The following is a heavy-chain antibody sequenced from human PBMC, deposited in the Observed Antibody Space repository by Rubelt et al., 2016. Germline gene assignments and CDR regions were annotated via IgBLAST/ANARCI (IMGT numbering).Heavy chain of an antibody. CDR2: ISGSGGST. CDR3: AKDPLSRGSGSYTHFDY. D-gene: IGHD3-10*01. Sequence: GKGLEWVSAISGSGGSTYYADSVKGRFTISRDNSKNTLYLQMNSLRAEDTAVYYCAKDPLSRGSGSYTHFDYWGQGTLVTVSS. V-gene: IGHV3-23*01. J-gene: IGHJ4*02.